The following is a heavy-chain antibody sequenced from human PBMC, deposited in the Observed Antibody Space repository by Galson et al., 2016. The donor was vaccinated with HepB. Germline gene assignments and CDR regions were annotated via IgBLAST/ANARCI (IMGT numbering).Heavy chain of an antibody. CDR2: INAGSGNT. V-gene: IGHV1-3*01. J-gene: IGHJ5*02. Sequence: SVKVSCKASGYTFTSYAIHWVRQAPGQRLEWMGWINAGSGNTKYSQTFQGRVTITRDTLASTAYMELSSLRSEDTAVYYCARVAVPADVNWFDPWGQGTLVTVSS. D-gene: IGHD2-2*01. CDR3: ARVAVPADVNWFDP. CDR1: GYTFTSYA.